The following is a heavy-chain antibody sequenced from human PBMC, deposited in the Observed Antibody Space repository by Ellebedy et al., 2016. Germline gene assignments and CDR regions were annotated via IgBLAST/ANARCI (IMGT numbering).Heavy chain of an antibody. CDR2: ISWNSGSI. D-gene: IGHD1-26*01. CDR1: GFTFDDYA. CDR3: AKDTEWELQRGAFDY. V-gene: IGHV3-9*01. Sequence: SLKISCAASGFTFDDYAMHWVRQAPGKGLEWVSGISWNSGSIGYADSVKGRFTISRDNAKNSLYLQMNSLRAEDTALYYCAKDTEWELQRGAFDYWGQGTLVTVSS. J-gene: IGHJ4*02.